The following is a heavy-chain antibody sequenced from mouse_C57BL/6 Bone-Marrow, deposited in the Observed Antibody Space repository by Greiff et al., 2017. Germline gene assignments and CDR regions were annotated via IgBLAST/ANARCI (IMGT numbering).Heavy chain of an antibody. J-gene: IGHJ3*01. D-gene: IGHD2-12*01. CDR1: GFNIKDDY. CDR3: TACYSLFAY. V-gene: IGHV14-4*01. CDR2: IDPENGDT. Sequence: EVQLQQSGAELVRPGASVKLSCTASGFNIKDDYMHWVKQRPEQGLEWIGWIDPENGDTEYASKFQGKATITADTSSNTAYQQLSSLTSEDTAVYYCTACYSLFAYWGQGTLVTVSA.